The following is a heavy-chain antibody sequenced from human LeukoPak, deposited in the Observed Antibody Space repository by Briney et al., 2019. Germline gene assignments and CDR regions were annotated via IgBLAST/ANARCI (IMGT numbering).Heavy chain of an antibody. CDR3: ARELRGIAARPGDAFDI. J-gene: IGHJ3*02. V-gene: IGHV4-4*07. CDR2: IYTSGST. CDR1: GGSISSYY. D-gene: IGHD6-6*01. Sequence: KPSETLSLTCTVSGGSISSYYWSWIRQPAGKGLEWIGRIYTSGSTNYNPSLKSRVTMSVDTSKNQFSLKLSSVTAADTAVYYCARELRGIAARPGDAFDIWGQGTMVTVSS.